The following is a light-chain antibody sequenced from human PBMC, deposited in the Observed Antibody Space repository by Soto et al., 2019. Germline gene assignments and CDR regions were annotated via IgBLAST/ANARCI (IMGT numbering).Light chain of an antibody. CDR3: QQSYTTPLT. V-gene: IGKV1-39*01. CDR2: AAS. Sequence: DIQMTQSPSSLSASLGDRVTITCRASQYIIDFLNWYQQKPGKAPVILIYAASTLQSGVPSRFTGSRSETNFTLIISSLQPEDFATYYCQQSYTTPLTFGGGTKVDIK. J-gene: IGKJ4*01. CDR1: QYIIDF.